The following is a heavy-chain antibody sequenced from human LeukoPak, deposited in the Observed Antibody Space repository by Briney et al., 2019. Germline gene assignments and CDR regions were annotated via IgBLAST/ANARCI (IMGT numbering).Heavy chain of an antibody. D-gene: IGHD1-26*01. CDR2: TYYRSKWYN. V-gene: IGHV6-1*01. CDR1: GDSVSSNSAA. CDR3: ARVIVGATMIDY. J-gene: IGHJ4*02. Sequence: PSQTLSLTCAISGDSVSSNSAAWNWIRQSPSRGLEWLGRTYYRSKWYNDYAVSVKSRITINPDTSKNQFSLKLSSVTAADTAVYYCARVIVGATMIDYWGQGTLVTVSS.